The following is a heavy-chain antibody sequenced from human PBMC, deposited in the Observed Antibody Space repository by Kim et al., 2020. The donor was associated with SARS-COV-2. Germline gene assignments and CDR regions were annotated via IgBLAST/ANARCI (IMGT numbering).Heavy chain of an antibody. V-gene: IGHV1-2*02. J-gene: IGHJ4*02. Sequence: ASVKVSCKASGDTFTGYYMHWVRQAPGQGLEWMGWINPNSGGTNYAQKFQGRVTMTRDTSISTAYMEVSRLRSDDTAVYYCARGGRYGDYPFGYWGQGTLVTVSS. CDR1: GDTFTGYY. CDR2: INPNSGGT. CDR3: ARGGRYGDYPFGY. D-gene: IGHD4-17*01.